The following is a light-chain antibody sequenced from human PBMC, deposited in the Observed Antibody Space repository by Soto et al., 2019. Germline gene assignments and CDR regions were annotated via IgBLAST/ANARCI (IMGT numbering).Light chain of an antibody. CDR3: QQSFTTPYT. V-gene: IGKV1-39*01. CDR2: TAS. J-gene: IGKJ2*01. CDR1: QSIASH. Sequence: DIEMTQSPSSLSASVGDRVTITCRASQSIASHLNWYQQKPGKAPNLLIYTASSLQSGVPSRFSGSGSGTDFTLTISRLQPEDFAIYCCQQSFTTPYTFGQGTKLEIK.